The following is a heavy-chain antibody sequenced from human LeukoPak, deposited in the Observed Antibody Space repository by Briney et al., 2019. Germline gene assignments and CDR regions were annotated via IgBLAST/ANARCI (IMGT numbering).Heavy chain of an antibody. D-gene: IGHD1-26*01. Sequence: GGTLRLSCAASGFTFSSYGMSWVRQAPGKGLEWVSAISGSGGSTYYADSVKGRFTISRDNSKNTLFLQMNSLRAEDTAVYYCAKTGSSRFDYWGQGTLVTVSS. CDR1: GFTFSSYG. V-gene: IGHV3-23*01. J-gene: IGHJ4*02. CDR3: AKTGSSRFDY. CDR2: ISGSGGST.